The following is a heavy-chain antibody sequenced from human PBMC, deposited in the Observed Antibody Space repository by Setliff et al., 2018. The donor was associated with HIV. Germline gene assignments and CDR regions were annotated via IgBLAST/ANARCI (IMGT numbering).Heavy chain of an antibody. V-gene: IGHV4-34*01. Sequence: PSETLSLTCAVYGGSFSNYYWSWIRQPPGKGLEWIGEINHSGSTNYNPSLKSRVSISVDTSKKQFSLKLNSVTAADTAVYYCGGNGYYSIDYWGQGTLVTVSS. CDR1: GGSFSNYY. J-gene: IGHJ4*02. D-gene: IGHD3-22*01. CDR2: INHSGST. CDR3: GGNGYYSIDY.